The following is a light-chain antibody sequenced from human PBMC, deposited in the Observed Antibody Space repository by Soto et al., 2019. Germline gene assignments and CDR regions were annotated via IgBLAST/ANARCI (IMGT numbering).Light chain of an antibody. CDR2: AAS. J-gene: IGKJ5*01. CDR3: QYHGKSPIT. CDR1: HSISNY. Sequence: ETVLTQSPATLSLSPGERATLSCRANHSISNYLAWYQQKPGQAPRLLMFAASSRASGTPDRFSGSGSGTDFTLTISRLEPEDFAVFYCQYHGKSPITFGQGTRLEIK. V-gene: IGKV3-11*01.